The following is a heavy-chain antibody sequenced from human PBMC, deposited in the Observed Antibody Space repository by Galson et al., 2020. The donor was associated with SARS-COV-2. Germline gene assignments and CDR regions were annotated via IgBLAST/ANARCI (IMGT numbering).Heavy chain of an antibody. CDR1: GFTFSTYA. CDR3: STSIIVPGTLDS. J-gene: IGHJ4*02. V-gene: IGHV3-33*03. D-gene: IGHD3-22*01. CDR2: IWSDGNHK. Sequence: GESLKISCAASGFTFSTYAMHWVRQAPGKGLEWVAVIWSDGNHKYYLDSVEGRFAISRDNSKNTVTLQMNSLRAEDTAVYYCSTSIIVPGTLDSWGQGTLVSVPS.